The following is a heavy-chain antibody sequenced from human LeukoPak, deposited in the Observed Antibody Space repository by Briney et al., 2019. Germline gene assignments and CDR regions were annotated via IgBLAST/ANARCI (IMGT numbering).Heavy chain of an antibody. CDR2: INPNSGGT. CDR1: GYTFTGYY. CDR3: ARGLEYCSSTSCYYYYGMDV. V-gene: IGHV1-2*02. J-gene: IGHJ6*02. D-gene: IGHD2-2*01. Sequence: ASVKVSCKASGYTFTGYYMHWVRQAPGQGLEWMGWINPNSGGTNYAQKFQGRVTMTRDTSISTAYMELSRLRSDDTAVYYCARGLEYCSSTSCYYYYGMDVWGQGTTVTVSS.